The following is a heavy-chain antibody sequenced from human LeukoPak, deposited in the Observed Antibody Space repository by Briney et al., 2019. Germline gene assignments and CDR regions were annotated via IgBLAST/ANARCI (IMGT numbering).Heavy chain of an antibody. CDR1: GGSISSYY. J-gene: IGHJ4*02. CDR2: IYYSGST. D-gene: IGHD6-13*01. CDR3: ARVSFFAGFDY. V-gene: IGHV4-59*06. Sequence: NSSETLSLTCTVSGGSISSYYWSWIRQHPGKGLEWIGYIYYSGSTYYNPSLKSRVTISVDTSKNQFSLKLSSVTAADTAVYYCARVSFFAGFDYWGQGTLVTVSS.